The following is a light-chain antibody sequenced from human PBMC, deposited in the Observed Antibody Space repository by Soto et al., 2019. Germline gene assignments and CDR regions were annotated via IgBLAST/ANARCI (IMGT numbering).Light chain of an antibody. J-gene: IGLJ2*01. CDR1: TSNIGAGYD. V-gene: IGLV1-40*01. CDR2: ANT. Sequence: LTQPPSVSGAPGQRVTISCTGSTSNIGAGYDVHWYQQLPGTAPKLLIFANTNRPSGVPDRFSGSKSGTSASLAITGLQAEDEADYYCQSYDSSLSGSVVFGAGTQLTVL. CDR3: QSYDSSLSGSVV.